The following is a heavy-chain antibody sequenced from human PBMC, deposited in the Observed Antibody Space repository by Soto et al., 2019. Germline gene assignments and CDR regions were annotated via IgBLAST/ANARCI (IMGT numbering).Heavy chain of an antibody. Sequence: EVQLVESGGGLVQPGGSLRLSCAASGFTFSPFWMHWVRQVPGKGPVWVSRINSDGNSTSYAESVKGRFTISRDNAKNTRYLEMNSLSAEDTAVYYCARGSNLFDYWGQVNQVTVSS. V-gene: IGHV3-74*01. CDR1: GFTFSPFW. CDR3: ARGSNLFDY. D-gene: IGHD4-4*01. J-gene: IGHJ4*02. CDR2: INSDGNST.